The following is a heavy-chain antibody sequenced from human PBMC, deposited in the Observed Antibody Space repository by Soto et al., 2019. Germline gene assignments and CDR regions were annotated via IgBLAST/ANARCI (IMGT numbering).Heavy chain of an antibody. CDR2: INHSGST. V-gene: IGHV4-34*01. D-gene: IGHD3-10*01. CDR1: GGSFSGYY. J-gene: IGHJ6*02. CDR3: ARGAGSHRLDYYGMDV. Sequence: PSETLSLTCAVYGGSFSGYYWSWIRQPPGKGLEWIGEINHSGSTNYNPSLKSRVTISVDTSKNQFSLKLGSVTAADTAVYYCARGAGSHRLDYYGMDVWGQGTTVTVSS.